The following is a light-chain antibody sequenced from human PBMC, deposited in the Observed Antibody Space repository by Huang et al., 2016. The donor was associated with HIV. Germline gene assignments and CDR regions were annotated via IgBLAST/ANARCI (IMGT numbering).Light chain of an antibody. CDR2: RAS. V-gene: IGKV3-20*01. CDR1: QSVSRNY. J-gene: IGKJ1*01. Sequence: IELTQSPGTLSLSPGERATLSCRASQSVSRNYVAWFQQKPGQAPRLLSYRASRRATGIPDKCSGSGSGTDFTLTIDRLEPEDLAFYYCQQTGRSPWTFGQGTKVEI. CDR3: QQTGRSPWT.